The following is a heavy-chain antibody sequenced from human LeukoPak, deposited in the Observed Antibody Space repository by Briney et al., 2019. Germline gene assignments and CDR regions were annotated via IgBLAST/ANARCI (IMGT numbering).Heavy chain of an antibody. J-gene: IGHJ4*02. CDR2: IIPIFGTA. CDR3: ARIADGYTIDY. Sequence: ASVKVSCKASGGTFSSYAISWVRQAPGQGLEWMGGIIPIFGTANYAQKFQGRVTITADKSTSTAYMELSSLRSEDTAVYYCARIADGYTIDYWGQGTLVTVSS. CDR1: GGTFSSYA. D-gene: IGHD5-24*01. V-gene: IGHV1-69*06.